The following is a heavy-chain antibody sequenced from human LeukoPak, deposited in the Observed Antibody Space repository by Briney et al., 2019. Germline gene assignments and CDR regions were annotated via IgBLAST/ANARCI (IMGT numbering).Heavy chain of an antibody. CDR2: IYHSGRT. CDR3: ARADYSSTWSHDYYYMDV. V-gene: IGHV4-38-2*02. CDR1: VYSISSGYY. D-gene: IGHD6-13*01. Sequence: PSETLPLTCTVSVYSISSGYYWGGIRPPPGKGLEGIGIIYHSGRTYYNPSLKSRVTISVDTSKNQFALKLSSVTAADTAVYYCARADYSSTWSHDYYYMDVWGKGTTVTVSS. J-gene: IGHJ6*03.